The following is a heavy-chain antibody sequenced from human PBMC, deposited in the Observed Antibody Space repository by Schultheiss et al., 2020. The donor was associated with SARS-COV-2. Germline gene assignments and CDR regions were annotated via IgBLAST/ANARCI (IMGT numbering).Heavy chain of an antibody. J-gene: IGHJ6*02. V-gene: IGHV3-48*03. CDR3: ARDSEAMVPYYYYGMDV. D-gene: IGHD5-18*01. CDR1: GFTFSSYE. Sequence: GESLKISCAASGFTFSSYEMNWVRQAPGKGLEWVSYISSSGSTIYYADSVKGRFTISRDNAKNSLYLQMNSLRAEDTAVYYCARDSEAMVPYYYYGMDVWGQGTTVTVSS. CDR2: ISSSGSTI.